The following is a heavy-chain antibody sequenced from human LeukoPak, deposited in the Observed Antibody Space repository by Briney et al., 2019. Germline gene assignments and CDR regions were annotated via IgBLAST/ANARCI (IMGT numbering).Heavy chain of an antibody. CDR2: ISAYNGNT. J-gene: IGHJ4*02. Sequence: ASVTVSCKASGYTFTSYGISWVRQAPGQGLEWMGWISAYNGNTNYAQKLQGRVTMTTDTSTSTAYMELRSLRSDDTAVYYCARRYYDSSGYYYEVDYWGQGTLVTVSS. D-gene: IGHD3-22*01. V-gene: IGHV1-18*01. CDR1: GYTFTSYG. CDR3: ARRYYDSSGYYYEVDY.